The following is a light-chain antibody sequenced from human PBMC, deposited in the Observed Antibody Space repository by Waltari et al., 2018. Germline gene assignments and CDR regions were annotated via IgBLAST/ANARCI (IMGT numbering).Light chain of an antibody. J-gene: IGLJ3*02. V-gene: IGLV3-19*01. CDR2: CKD. CDR3: NSRDSSFNHWV. CDR1: SLTSYY. Sequence: SSELTLDPAVSVALGQPVRITCQGDSLTSYYATWYQQKPGQASVLVIDCKDNRPSGIPDRFSGSRSGTTASLTITGAQAEDEADYYCNSRDSSFNHWVFGGGTKLTVL.